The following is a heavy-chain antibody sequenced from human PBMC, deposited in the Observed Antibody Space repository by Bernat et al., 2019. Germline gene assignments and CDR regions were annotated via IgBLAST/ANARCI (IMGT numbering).Heavy chain of an antibody. CDR2: ISYDGSNE. D-gene: IGHD2-2*01. Sequence: QVQLVESGGGVVQPGRSLRLSCAASGFTFSSYGMHWVRQAPGKGLEWVAGISYDGSNEYYADSVKGRITVSRDNSKNTLYVQMNSLRAEDTAVYYCAKDKFDQLIWTYYDGMDVWGQGTTVTVSS. CDR1: GFTFSSYG. V-gene: IGHV3-30*18. J-gene: IGHJ6*02. CDR3: AKDKFDQLIWTYYDGMDV.